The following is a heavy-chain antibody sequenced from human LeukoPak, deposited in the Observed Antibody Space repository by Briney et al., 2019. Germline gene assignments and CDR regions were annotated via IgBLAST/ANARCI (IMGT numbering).Heavy chain of an antibody. D-gene: IGHD1-7*01. J-gene: IGHJ4*02. Sequence: ASVKVSCKASGYTFTSYDINWVRQATGQGLEWMGWISSKSGTTNYAPKVQDRVTLTRDTSTSITYMELRSLTSDDTAVYFCARGGSNWNYRYYFEDWGQGTLVTVSS. V-gene: IGHV1-18*01. CDR2: ISSKSGTT. CDR1: GYTFTSYD. CDR3: ARGGSNWNYRYYFED.